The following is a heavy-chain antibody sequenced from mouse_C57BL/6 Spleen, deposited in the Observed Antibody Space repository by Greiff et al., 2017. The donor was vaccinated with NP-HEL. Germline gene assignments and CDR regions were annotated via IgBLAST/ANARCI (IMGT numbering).Heavy chain of an antibody. CDR2: ISSGGSYT. D-gene: IGHD1-1*01. Sequence: EVQGVESGGDLVKPGGSLKLSCAASGFTFSSYGMSWVRPTPDKRLEWVATISSGGSYTYYPDSVKGRCTISRDTSKNTLYLQMSRLKSDVTAMYYCARHSVLTTVPYWYFAVRGTGTTATVSS. CDR1: GFTFSSYG. V-gene: IGHV5-6*01. J-gene: IGHJ1*03. CDR3: ARHSVLTTVPYWYFAV.